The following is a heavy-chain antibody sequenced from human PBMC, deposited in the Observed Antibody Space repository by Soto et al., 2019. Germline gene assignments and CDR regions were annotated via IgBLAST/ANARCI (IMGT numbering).Heavy chain of an antibody. Sequence: QLQLQESGPGLVKPSETLSLTCTVSGGSISSSSYYWGWIRQPPGKGLEWIGSIYYSGSTYYNPSLKSRVTISVDTSKNQFSLKLSSVTAADTAVYYCASRLRYFVLGMDVWGKGTTVTVSS. D-gene: IGHD3-9*01. CDR3: ASRLRYFVLGMDV. CDR2: IYYSGST. J-gene: IGHJ6*03. CDR1: GGSISSSSYY. V-gene: IGHV4-39*01.